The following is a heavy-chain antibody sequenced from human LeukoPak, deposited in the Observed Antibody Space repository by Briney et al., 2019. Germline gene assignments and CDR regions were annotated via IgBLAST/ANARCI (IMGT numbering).Heavy chain of an antibody. CDR3: AKYGPTVTTNAFDI. V-gene: IGHV3-33*06. D-gene: IGHD4-17*01. CDR1: GFTFSSYG. CDR2: ILSDGSKE. J-gene: IGHJ3*02. Sequence: GGSLRLSCAASGFTFSSYGMHWVRQAPGKGLEWVAVILSDGSKEFYTDSVKGRFTISRDNSKNTLYLQMNSLRAEDTAVYYCAKYGPTVTTNAFDIWGQGTMVTVSS.